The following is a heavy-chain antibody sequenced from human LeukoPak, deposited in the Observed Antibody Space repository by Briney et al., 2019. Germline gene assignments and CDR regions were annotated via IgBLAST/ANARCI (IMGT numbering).Heavy chain of an antibody. V-gene: IGHV3-48*01. J-gene: IGHJ4*02. Sequence: GASLRLSCAASGFTFSSYSMNWVRQAPGKGLEWLSYISSTSNTIYYAEYVKGRFTISRDNAKNSLYLQMNSLRVEDTAVYYCATSNGHFDSWGQGTQVTVSS. CDR3: ATSNGHFDS. CDR2: ISSTSNTI. CDR1: GFTFSSYS. D-gene: IGHD2-8*01.